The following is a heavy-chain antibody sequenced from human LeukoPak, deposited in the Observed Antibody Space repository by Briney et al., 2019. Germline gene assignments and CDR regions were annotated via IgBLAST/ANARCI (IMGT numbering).Heavy chain of an antibody. D-gene: IGHD5-18*01. CDR3: TRHVDTAMDY. V-gene: IGHV3-73*01. Sequence: GGSLKLSCAASGFAFSGSAMHWVRQASGKGLEWVGRIRSKANSYATAYAASVEGRFTISRDDSKNTAYLQMNSLKTEDTAVYYCTRHVDTAMDYWGQGTLVTVSS. J-gene: IGHJ4*02. CDR1: GFAFSGSA. CDR2: IRSKANSYAT.